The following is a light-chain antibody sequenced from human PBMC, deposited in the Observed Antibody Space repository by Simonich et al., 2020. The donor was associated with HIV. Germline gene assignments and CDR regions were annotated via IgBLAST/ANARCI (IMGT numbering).Light chain of an antibody. CDR3: QQYGSSPPR. Sequence: EIVLTQSPGTLSLSPGERATPSCRASQSVSSTYLACYQRKPGLAPSLLTYDASSRATGIPARFSGSGSGTDFTLTISRLEPEDFAVYYCQQYGSSPPRFGGGTKVEIK. V-gene: IGKV3D-20*01. CDR1: QSVSSTY. J-gene: IGKJ4*01. CDR2: DAS.